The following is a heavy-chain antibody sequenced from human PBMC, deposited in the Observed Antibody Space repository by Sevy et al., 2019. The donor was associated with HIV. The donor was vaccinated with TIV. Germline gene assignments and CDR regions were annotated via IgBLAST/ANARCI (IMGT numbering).Heavy chain of an antibody. CDR3: ANAYSGSYSHSYLYALDV. CDR1: GFSFSYYG. Sequence: GGSLRLSCIGSGFSFSYYGIHWVRQSPGKGLDWVALISHDGINEYYADSVKGRFTISRDNSKNTVYLEMNSLRNEDTAIYFCANAYSGSYSHSYLYALDVWGQWTTVNVSS. CDR2: ISHDGINE. J-gene: IGHJ6*02. V-gene: IGHV3-30*18. D-gene: IGHD1-26*01.